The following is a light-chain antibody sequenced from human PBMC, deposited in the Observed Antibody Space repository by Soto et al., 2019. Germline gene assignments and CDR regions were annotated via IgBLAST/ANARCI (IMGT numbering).Light chain of an antibody. CDR3: QSYDSTNRV. CDR1: SSDVGAYNY. CDR2: NVS. J-gene: IGLJ3*02. Sequence: QSALTQPASVSGSPGQSITISCTGTSSDVGAYNYVSWYQQHPGKAPKLIIYNVSNRPSGVSNRFSGSKSANTASLTIFGLKSEDEADYYYQSYDSTNRVFGGGTKLTVL. V-gene: IGLV2-14*01.